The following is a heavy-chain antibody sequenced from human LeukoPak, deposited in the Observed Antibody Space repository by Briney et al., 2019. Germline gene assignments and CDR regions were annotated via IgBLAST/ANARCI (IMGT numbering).Heavy chain of an antibody. CDR1: GGSISSYY. D-gene: IGHD6-13*01. J-gene: IGHJ6*02. Sequence: PSETLSLTCTVSGGSISSYYWSWIRQPPGKGLEWIGYSYYSGSTNYNPSLKSRVTISVDTSKNQFSLKLSSVTAADTAVYYCARFVGDSSSWYYYYYGMDVWGQGTTVTVSS. CDR3: ARFVGDSSSWYYYYYGMDV. CDR2: SYYSGST. V-gene: IGHV4-59*01.